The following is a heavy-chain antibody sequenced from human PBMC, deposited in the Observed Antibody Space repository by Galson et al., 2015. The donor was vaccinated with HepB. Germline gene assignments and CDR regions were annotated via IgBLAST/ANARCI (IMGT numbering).Heavy chain of an antibody. V-gene: IGHV4-4*02. CDR3: ARSGDYVESYFNY. Sequence: WWTWVRQSPGRGLEWIGEIYHRGNTNYNPSLKSRVIISVDKSKNEFSLNLTSVTAADTAFYYCARSGDYVESYFNYWGQGSLVTVSS. J-gene: IGHJ4*02. CDR2: IYHRGNT. CDR1: W. D-gene: IGHD4-17*01.